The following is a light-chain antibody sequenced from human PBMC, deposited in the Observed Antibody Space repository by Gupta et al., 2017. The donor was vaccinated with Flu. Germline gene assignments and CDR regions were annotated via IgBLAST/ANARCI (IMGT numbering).Light chain of an antibody. CDR3: QQYGDSPPVT. CDR2: GAS. V-gene: IGKV3-20*01. Sequence: EIVLTQSPVTLSLSPGERATLSCRASQSLNSNYLAWYQQKPGRAPRLLIYGASSRATGIPDRFSGSGSGTDFTLTITRLEPEDFAMYYCQQYGDSPPVTFGGGTKVEIK. J-gene: IGKJ4*01. CDR1: QSLNSNY.